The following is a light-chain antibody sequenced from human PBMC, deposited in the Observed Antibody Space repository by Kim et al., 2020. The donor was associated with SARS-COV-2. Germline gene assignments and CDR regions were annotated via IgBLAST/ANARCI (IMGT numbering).Light chain of an antibody. Sequence: PGDRATLSCRASQNIDTYFACYQQRPGQAPTLLVYDASNRTTGVPDRFSGSGSGTAFTLTISSLEPEDFSIYYCQQRNSWPPAVTFGGGTKVDIK. V-gene: IGKV3-11*01. CDR2: DAS. J-gene: IGKJ4*01. CDR1: QNIDTY. CDR3: QQRNSWPPAVT.